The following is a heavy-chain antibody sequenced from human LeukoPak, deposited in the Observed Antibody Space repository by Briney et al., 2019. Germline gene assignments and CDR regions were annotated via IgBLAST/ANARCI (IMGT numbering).Heavy chain of an antibody. CDR3: ARGRRGGARDYFDY. CDR1: GGSISSGSYY. Sequence: SETLSLTCTVSGGSISSGSYYWSWIRQPAGKGLEWIGRIYTSGSTNYNPSLKSRVTISVDTSKNQFSLKLSSVTAADTAVYYCARGRRGGARDYFDYWGQGTLVTVSS. J-gene: IGHJ4*02. CDR2: IYTSGST. D-gene: IGHD1-26*01. V-gene: IGHV4-61*02.